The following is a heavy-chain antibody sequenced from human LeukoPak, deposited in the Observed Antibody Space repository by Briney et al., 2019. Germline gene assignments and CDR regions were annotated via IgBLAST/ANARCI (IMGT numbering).Heavy chain of an antibody. CDR3: AREEPDWSFDY. CDR1: GYTFTSYY. J-gene: IGHJ4*02. V-gene: IGHV1-46*01. Sequence: ASVTVSCKASGYTFTSYYMHWVRQAPGQGLEWMGVINPSGGSTSYAQKFQGRVTMTRDTSTSTVYMELSSLRSEDTAVYYCAREEPDWSFDYWGQGTLVTVSS. D-gene: IGHD3-9*01. CDR2: INPSGGST.